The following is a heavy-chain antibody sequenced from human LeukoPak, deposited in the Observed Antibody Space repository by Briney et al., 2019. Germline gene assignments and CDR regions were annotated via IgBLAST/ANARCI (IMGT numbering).Heavy chain of an antibody. CDR3: ASPKNYPRT. CDR2: IIPIFGTA. CDR1: GYTFTGYY. Sequence: SVKVSCKASGYTFTGYYMHWVRQAPGQGLEWMGGIIPIFGTANYAQKFQGRVTITADESTSTAYMELSSLRSEDTAVYYCASPKNYPRTWGQGTLVTVSS. D-gene: IGHD5-24*01. J-gene: IGHJ5*02. V-gene: IGHV1-69*13.